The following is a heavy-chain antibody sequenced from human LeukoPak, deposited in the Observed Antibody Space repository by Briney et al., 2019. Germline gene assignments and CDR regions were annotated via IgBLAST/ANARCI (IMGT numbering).Heavy chain of an antibody. J-gene: IGHJ6*02. D-gene: IGHD2-15*01. CDR3: AGYCSGGSCYGDYYYYYGMDV. CDR1: GYTFTGYY. Sequence: ASVKVSCKASGYTFTGYYMHWVRQAPGQGLEWMGWINPNSGGTNYAQKFQGRVTMTRDTSISTAYMELSRLRSDDTAVYYCAGYCSGGSCYGDYYYYYGMDVWGQGTRSPSP. CDR2: INPNSGGT. V-gene: IGHV1-2*02.